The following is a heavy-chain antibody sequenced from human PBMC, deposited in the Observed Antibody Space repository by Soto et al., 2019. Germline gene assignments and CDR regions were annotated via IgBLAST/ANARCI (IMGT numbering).Heavy chain of an antibody. J-gene: IGHJ6*03. CDR1: GGSISSSSYY. Sequence: SETLSLTCTVSGGSISSSSYYWGWIRQPPGKGLEWIGTIYYSGSNYFNPSLQSRVTISADTSKKQFSLKLSTVTAADTAVYYCARQTYGINYYYYYMDVWGKGTTVTVSS. V-gene: IGHV4-39*01. CDR2: IYYSGSN. CDR3: ARQTYGINYYYYYMDV. D-gene: IGHD3-10*01.